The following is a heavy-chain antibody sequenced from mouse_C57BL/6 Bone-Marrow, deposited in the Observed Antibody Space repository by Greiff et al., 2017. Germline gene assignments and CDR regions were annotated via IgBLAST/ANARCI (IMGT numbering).Heavy chain of an antibody. D-gene: IGHD1-1*01. CDR2: IDPSDSET. J-gene: IGHJ2*01. V-gene: IGHV1-52*01. CDR1: GYTFTSYW. Sequence: QVQLQQPGAELVRPGSSVQLSCKASGYTFTSYWMHWVKQRPIQGLEWIGNIDPSDSETHYNQKFKDKATLTVDKSSSTAYMQLSSLTSEDSAVYYCARRGVTTVVGPYYFDYWGQGTTLTVSS. CDR3: ARRGVTTVVGPYYFDY.